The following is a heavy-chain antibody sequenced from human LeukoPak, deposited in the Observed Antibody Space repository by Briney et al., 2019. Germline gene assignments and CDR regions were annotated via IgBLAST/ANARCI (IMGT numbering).Heavy chain of an antibody. D-gene: IGHD2-2*01. V-gene: IGHV3-23*01. CDR3: AKDVDIVVVPAAIDY. J-gene: IGHJ4*02. CDR1: GFTFTNYA. CDR2: ISGSGGST. Sequence: PGGSLRLSCAASGFTFTNYAMGWVRQAPGKGLEWVSAISGSGGSTYYADSVKGRFTISRDNSKNTLYLQMNSLRAEDTAVYYCAKDVDIVVVPAAIDYWGQGTLVTVSS.